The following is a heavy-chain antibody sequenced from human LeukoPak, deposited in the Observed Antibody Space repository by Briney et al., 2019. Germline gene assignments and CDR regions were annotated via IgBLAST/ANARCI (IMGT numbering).Heavy chain of an antibody. V-gene: IGHV3-74*01. D-gene: IGHD3-10*01. J-gene: IGHJ4*02. CDR1: GFTLSNYW. Sequence: GGSLRLSCAASGFTLSNYWMHWVRQAPGKGLVWVSRIKTDGVTSNYADSVKGRFTISRDNAKNTLYLQMSSLRAEDTAVYYCARVGPGLDYWGQGTLVTVSS. CDR3: ARVGPGLDY. CDR2: IKTDGVTS.